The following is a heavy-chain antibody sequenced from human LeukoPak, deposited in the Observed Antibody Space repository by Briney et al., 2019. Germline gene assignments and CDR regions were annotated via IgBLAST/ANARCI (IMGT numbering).Heavy chain of an antibody. V-gene: IGHV4-59*01. CDR3: ARDYYDTSGYPLRYFDY. D-gene: IGHD3-22*01. CDR2: IYYSGST. CDR1: GGSISSYC. J-gene: IGHJ4*02. Sequence: KTSETLSLTCTVSGGSISSYCWNWIRQPPGKGLEWIGYIYYSGSTNYNPSLKSRVTISVDTSENQFSLKLSSVTAADTAVYYCARDYYDTSGYPLRYFDYWGQGTLVTVSS.